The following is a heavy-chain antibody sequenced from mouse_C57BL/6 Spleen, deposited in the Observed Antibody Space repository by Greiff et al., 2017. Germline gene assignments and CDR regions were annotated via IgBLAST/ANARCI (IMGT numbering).Heavy chain of an antibody. CDR2: IWRGGST. J-gene: IGHJ1*03. V-gene: IGHV2-5*01. Sequence: QVQLKQSGPGLVQPSQSLSITCTVSGFSLTSYGVHWVRLSPGKGLEWLGVIWRGGSTDYNAAFMSRLSITKDNSKSQVFFKMNSLQADDTAIYYCAKNLYYDYDRYFDVWGTGTTVTVSS. CDR3: AKNLYYDYDRYFDV. CDR1: GFSLTSYG. D-gene: IGHD2-4*01.